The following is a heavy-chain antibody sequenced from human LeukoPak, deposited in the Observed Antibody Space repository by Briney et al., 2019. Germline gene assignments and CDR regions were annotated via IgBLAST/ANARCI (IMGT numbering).Heavy chain of an antibody. CDR2: IHPEDSYA. Sequence: GESLEISCKASGYVFIRHWIGWVRQVPGKGLEWMGVIHPEDSYARYNPAFQGQVTLSVDESTSTAYLQLSSLKASDTAIYYCARQNHYYYYMDVWGRGTTVTVSS. CDR3: ARQNHYYYYMDV. V-gene: IGHV5-51*01. J-gene: IGHJ6*03. CDR1: GYVFIRHW.